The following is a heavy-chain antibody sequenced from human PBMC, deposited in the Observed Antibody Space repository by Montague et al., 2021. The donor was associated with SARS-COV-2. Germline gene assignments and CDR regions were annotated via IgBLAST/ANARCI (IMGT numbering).Heavy chain of an antibody. J-gene: IGHJ5*02. CDR2: IYYSGST. CDR3: ARQEYYYDGSGYGRMDWFDP. V-gene: IGHV4-39*01. CDR1: GGSISSSSYY. D-gene: IGHD3-22*01. Sequence: SETLSLTCTVSGGSISSSSYYWGWIRQPPGKGLEWIGSIYYSGSTYYNPSLKSRVTISGDTSKNQFSLKLSSVTAADTAVYYCARQEYYYDGSGYGRMDWFDPWGQGTLVTVSS.